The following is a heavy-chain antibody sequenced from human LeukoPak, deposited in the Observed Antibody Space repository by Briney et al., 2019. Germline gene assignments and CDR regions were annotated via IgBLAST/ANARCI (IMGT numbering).Heavy chain of an antibody. CDR2: ISYIGST. D-gene: IGHD4-17*01. V-gene: IGHV4-59*11. J-gene: IGHJ3*02. Sequence: SETLSLTCAVSDDSFISHYWTWIRQPPGKGLDGIGYISYIGSTNYNPSLKSRVTISIDTSRNQFSLRLSSVTAADTAVYYCARDLVTVTKGFDIWGQGTMVSVSS. CDR1: DDSFISHY. CDR3: ARDLVTVTKGFDI.